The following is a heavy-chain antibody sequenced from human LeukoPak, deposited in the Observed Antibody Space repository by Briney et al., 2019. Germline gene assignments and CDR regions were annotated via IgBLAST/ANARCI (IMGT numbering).Heavy chain of an antibody. V-gene: IGHV1-58*02. J-gene: IGHJ3*02. CDR2: IVVGSGNT. D-gene: IGHD1-26*01. CDR1: GFTFTSSA. Sequence: SVKVSCKASGFTFTSSAMQWVRQARGQRLEWIGWIVVGSGNTNYAQKFQERVTITRDMSTSTAYMELSSLRSEDTAVYYCAKELEWELHAFDIWGQGTMVTISS. CDR3: AKELEWELHAFDI.